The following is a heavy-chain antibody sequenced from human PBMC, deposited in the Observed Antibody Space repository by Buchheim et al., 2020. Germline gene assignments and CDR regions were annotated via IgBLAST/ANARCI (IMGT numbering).Heavy chain of an antibody. CDR2: INRSGST. CDR1: GGSFSGYY. CDR3: AGRAITIFGVVTYYYYYGMDV. D-gene: IGHD3-3*01. J-gene: IGHJ6*02. V-gene: IGHV4-34*01. Sequence: QVQLQQWGAGLLKPSETLSLTCAVYGGSFSGYYWSWIRQPPGKGLEWIGEINRSGSTNYNPSLKSRVTISVDTSKNQFSLKLSSVTAADTAVYYCAGRAITIFGVVTYYYYYGMDVWGQGTT.